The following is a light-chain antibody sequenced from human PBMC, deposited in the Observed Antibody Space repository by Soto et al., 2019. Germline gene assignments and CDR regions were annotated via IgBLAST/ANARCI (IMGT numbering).Light chain of an antibody. V-gene: IGKV3-20*01. CDR1: ESVSNNY. CDR3: QQYGPSRT. J-gene: IGKJ1*01. Sequence: EIVLTQSPGTLSLSPGERATLSCRASESVSNNYLAWYQQKLGQAPRLLIYGASSRATGIPDRFSGSGSGADFTFTIIRLEPEDFAVYYCQQYGPSRTFGQGTKV. CDR2: GAS.